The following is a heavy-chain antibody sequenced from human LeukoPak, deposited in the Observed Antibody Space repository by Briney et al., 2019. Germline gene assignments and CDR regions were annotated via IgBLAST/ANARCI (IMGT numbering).Heavy chain of an antibody. CDR1: GGSISSYY. V-gene: IGHV4-59*08. CDR3: ARHVRATMVRGVKTDAFDI. D-gene: IGHD3-10*01. J-gene: IGHJ3*02. CDR2: IYYSGST. Sequence: SETLSLTCTVSGGSISSYYWSWIRQPPGKGLEWIGYIYYSGSTNYNPSLKSRVTISVDTSKNQFSLKLSSVTAADTAVYYCARHVRATMVRGVKTDAFDIWGQGTMVTVSS.